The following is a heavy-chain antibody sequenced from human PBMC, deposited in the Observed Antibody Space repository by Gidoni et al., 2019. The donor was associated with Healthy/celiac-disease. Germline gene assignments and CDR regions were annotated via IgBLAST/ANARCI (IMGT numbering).Heavy chain of an antibody. V-gene: IGHV5-51*01. CDR2: IYPGDSDT. CDR3: ARRGEGYCSGGSCYPDNWFDP. J-gene: IGHJ5*02. D-gene: IGHD2-15*01. CDR1: GYSFTSYW. Sequence: EVQLVQSGAEVKKPGESLKISCKGSGYSFTSYWIGWVRQMPGKGLEWMGIIYPGDSDTRYSPSFQGQVTIAADKSISTAYLQWSSLKASDTAMYYCARRGEGYCSGGSCYPDNWFDPWGQGTLVTVSS.